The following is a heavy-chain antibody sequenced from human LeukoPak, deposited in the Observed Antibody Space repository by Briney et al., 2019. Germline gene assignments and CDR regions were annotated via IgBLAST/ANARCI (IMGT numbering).Heavy chain of an antibody. V-gene: IGHV3-48*03. CDR1: GFTFNTYE. J-gene: IGHJ3*01. D-gene: IGHD2-15*01. CDR2: ISSSGDTI. CDR3: ARDEYCSGGSCYSAGAFDF. Sequence: PGGSLRFSCAASGFTFNTYEMNWVRQAPGKGLEWLSYISSSGDTIYYADSVKGRFTISRDNAKNSLYLHMNSLRAEDTAVYYCARDEYCSGGSCYSAGAFDFWGQGTMVTVSS.